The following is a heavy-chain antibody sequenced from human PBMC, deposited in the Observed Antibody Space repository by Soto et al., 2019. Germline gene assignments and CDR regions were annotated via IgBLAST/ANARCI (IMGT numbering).Heavy chain of an antibody. CDR3: ARHKTRYSTSENKSYYYEMDV. D-gene: IGHD1-26*01. V-gene: IGHV4-4*07. CDR2: VSTNGAT. J-gene: IGHJ6*02. Sequence: PSETLSLTCTVSDDFISSYYWNWIRQPAGKGLEWIGRVSTNGATNYNPSLESRVTMSVDTSKNQFSLKLTSVTAADTAMYYCARHKTRYSTSENKSYYYEMDVWGQGTTVTVSS. CDR1: DDFISSYY.